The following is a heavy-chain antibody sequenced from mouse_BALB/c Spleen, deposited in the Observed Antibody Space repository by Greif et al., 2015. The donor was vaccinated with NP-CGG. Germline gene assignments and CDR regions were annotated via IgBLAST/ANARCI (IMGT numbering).Heavy chain of an antibody. J-gene: IGHJ4*01. Sequence: VQLQQSGSGLVKPPQSLSLTCSVTGYTITSGYYWNWIRQFPGNKLEWMGYISYDGSNNYNPSLKNRISITRDTSKNQFFLKLNSVTTEDTATYYCARDPYGNYLYYAMDYWGQGTSVTVSS. CDR2: ISYDGSN. CDR3: ARDPYGNYLYYAMDY. CDR1: GYTITSGYY. D-gene: IGHD2-1*01. V-gene: IGHV3-6*02.